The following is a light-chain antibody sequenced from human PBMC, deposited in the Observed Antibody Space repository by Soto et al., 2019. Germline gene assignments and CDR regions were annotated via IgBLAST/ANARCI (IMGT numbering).Light chain of an antibody. Sequence: QSALTQPASVSGSPGQSITMSCTGTSSDVGGYNYVSWYQQHPGKAPKLMIYDVSNRPSGVSNRFSGSKSGNTASLTISGLQAEEEADYYCSSYTGSTSVVFGGGTKVTVL. CDR2: DVS. CDR1: SSDVGGYNY. V-gene: IGLV2-14*01. CDR3: SSYTGSTSVV. J-gene: IGLJ2*01.